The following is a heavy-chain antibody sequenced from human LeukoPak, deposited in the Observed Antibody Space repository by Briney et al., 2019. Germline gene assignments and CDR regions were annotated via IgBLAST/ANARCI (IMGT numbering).Heavy chain of an antibody. J-gene: IGHJ4*02. D-gene: IGHD6-25*01. V-gene: IGHV1-58*01. CDR2: IVVGSGST. CDR3: AILTAAINYFDS. CDR1: VLTFASSA. Sequence: SVKVSCKASVLTFASSAVQRVRQARGQRLEWLGWIVVGSGSTDYAQKFQERVTITRDTSISTAYMELSRLRSDDTAVYYCAILTAAINYFDSWGQGTLVTVSS.